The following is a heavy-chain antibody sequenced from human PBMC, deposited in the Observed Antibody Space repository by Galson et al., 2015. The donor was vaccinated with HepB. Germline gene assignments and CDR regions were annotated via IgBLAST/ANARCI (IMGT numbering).Heavy chain of an antibody. CDR1: GFSFSRCN. Sequence: SLRLSCAASGFSFSRCNMNWVRQAPGKGLEWVSSISTSSSYIYYADSVKGRFTISRDNAKNSLYLQVNSLRAEDTAVYYCARDRIAAAGYYFDSWGQGTLVTVSS. CDR3: ARDRIAAAGYYFDS. D-gene: IGHD6-13*01. CDR2: ISTSSSYI. V-gene: IGHV3-21*01. J-gene: IGHJ4*02.